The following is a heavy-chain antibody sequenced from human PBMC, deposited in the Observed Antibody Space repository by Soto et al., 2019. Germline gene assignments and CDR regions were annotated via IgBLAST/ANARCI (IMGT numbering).Heavy chain of an antibody. J-gene: IGHJ1*01. D-gene: IGHD3-22*01. V-gene: IGHV3-30*18. CDR2: ISYDGSNK. Sequence: QVQLVESGGGVVQPGRSLRLSCAASGFTFSSYGMHWVRQAPGKGLEWVAVISYDGSNKYYAESVKGRFTISRDNSKKTLYRQMHSRRAGETAVYYCAEDSYYYDSSGRFQHWGQGTLVTVSS. CDR1: GFTFSSYG. CDR3: AEDSYYYDSSGRFQH.